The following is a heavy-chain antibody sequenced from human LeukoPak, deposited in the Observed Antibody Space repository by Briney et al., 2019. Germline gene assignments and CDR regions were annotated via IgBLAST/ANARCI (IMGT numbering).Heavy chain of an antibody. D-gene: IGHD3-10*01. J-gene: IGHJ4*02. V-gene: IGHV4-34*01. CDR2: IHNSGTT. Sequence: SETLSLTCAVSGGPFSGYFWSWIRQSSGKGLEWIGEIHNSGTTNYNPSLNSRVTISEDTSKNQFYLNLSSVTAADTAVYYCARRYYYNLGSFPFDFWGQGTQVTVSS. CDR1: GGPFSGYF. CDR3: ARRYYYNLGSFPFDF.